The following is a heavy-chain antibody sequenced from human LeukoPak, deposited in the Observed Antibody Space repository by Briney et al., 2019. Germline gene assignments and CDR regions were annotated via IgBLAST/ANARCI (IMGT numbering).Heavy chain of an antibody. D-gene: IGHD6-25*01. CDR1: GFTFSSYA. Sequence: GGSLRLSCAASGFTFSSYAMHWVRQAPGKGLEWVAVISYDGSNKYYADSVKGRFTISRDNSKNTLYLQMNSLRAEDTAVYYCAKDTEGAARPGPFDYWGQGTLVTVSS. V-gene: IGHV3-30-3*01. CDR2: ISYDGSNK. J-gene: IGHJ4*02. CDR3: AKDTEGAARPGPFDY.